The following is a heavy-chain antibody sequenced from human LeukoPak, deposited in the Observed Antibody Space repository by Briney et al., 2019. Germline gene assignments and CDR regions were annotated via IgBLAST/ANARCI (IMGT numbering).Heavy chain of an antibody. CDR1: GCTFSSYA. CDR3: ARGGIAAAGTFFSPFDY. CDR2: IIPIFGTA. D-gene: IGHD6-13*01. V-gene: IGHV1-69*05. Sequence: SVKVSCKASGCTFSSYAISWVRQAPGQGLEWMGGIIPIFGTANYAQKFQGRVTITTDESTSTAYMELSSLRSEDTAVYYCARGGIAAAGTFFSPFDYWGQGTLVTVSS. J-gene: IGHJ4*02.